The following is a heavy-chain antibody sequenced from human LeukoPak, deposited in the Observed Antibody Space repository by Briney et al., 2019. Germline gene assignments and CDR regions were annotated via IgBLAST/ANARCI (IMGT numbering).Heavy chain of an antibody. Sequence: PSETLSLTCTVSGGSISSGDYYWSWIRQPPGKGLEWIGYIYYSGSTYYNPSLKSRVTISVDTSKNQFSLRLSSVTAADTAVYYCARDKAIQLWPTHAFDIWGQGTMVTVSS. D-gene: IGHD5-18*01. J-gene: IGHJ3*02. CDR1: GGSISSGDYY. V-gene: IGHV4-30-4*01. CDR3: ARDKAIQLWPTHAFDI. CDR2: IYYSGST.